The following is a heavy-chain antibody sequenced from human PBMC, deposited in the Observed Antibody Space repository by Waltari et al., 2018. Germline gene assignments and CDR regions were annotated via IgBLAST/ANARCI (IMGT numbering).Heavy chain of an antibody. CDR1: GGTFSSYA. J-gene: IGHJ4*02. V-gene: IGHV1-69*01. CDR2: IIPIFGTA. Sequence: QVQLVQSGAEVKKPGSSVKVSCKASGGTFSSYAISWVRQAPGHGLEWMGGIIPIFGTATYAQKFQGRVTITADESTSTAYMELSSLRSEDTAVYYCARLEAFELYDSSGYYRGDYWGQGTLVTVSS. D-gene: IGHD3-22*01. CDR3: ARLEAFELYDSSGYYRGDY.